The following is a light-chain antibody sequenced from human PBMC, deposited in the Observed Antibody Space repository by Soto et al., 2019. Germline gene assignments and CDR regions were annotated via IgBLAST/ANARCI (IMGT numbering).Light chain of an antibody. CDR1: QSVSSSY. CDR3: QQYGSSPFI. Sequence: EIVLTQSPGTLSLSPGERATLSCRASQSVSSSYLAWYQQKPGQAPRLLIYGTSSRATGIPDRFSGSGSGTDFTLTINRLEPEDFAVYYCQQYGSSPFIFGPGTKVDIK. V-gene: IGKV3-20*01. J-gene: IGKJ3*01. CDR2: GTS.